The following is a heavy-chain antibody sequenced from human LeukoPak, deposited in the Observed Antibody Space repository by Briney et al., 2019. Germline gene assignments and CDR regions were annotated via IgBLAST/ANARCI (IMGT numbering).Heavy chain of an antibody. J-gene: IGHJ4*02. D-gene: IGHD6-13*01. Sequence: GESLKISCKGSGYSFTSYWFGWVRQMPGKGLEWMGIIYPGDSDTRYSPSFQGQVTISADKSISTAYLQWSSLKASDTAMYYCARHSARIAAAGTVAEPLDYWGQGTLVTVSS. CDR2: IYPGDSDT. CDR3: ARHSARIAAAGTVAEPLDY. V-gene: IGHV5-51*01. CDR1: GYSFTSYW.